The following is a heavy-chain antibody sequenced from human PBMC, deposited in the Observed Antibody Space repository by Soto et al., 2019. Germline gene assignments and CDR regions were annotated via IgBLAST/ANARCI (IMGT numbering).Heavy chain of an antibody. D-gene: IGHD6-6*01. J-gene: IGHJ4*02. Sequence: SETLSLTFTVSVDSISSYYWSWIRQPPGKGLELIGYISYSGSTNYNPSRKSRVTISVDTSKNQFSLKLSSVTAADTAVYYCATLSSIEADLVDYWGQGTVVAVSS. CDR3: ATLSSIEADLVDY. CDR2: ISYSGST. V-gene: IGHV4-59*01. CDR1: VDSISSYY.